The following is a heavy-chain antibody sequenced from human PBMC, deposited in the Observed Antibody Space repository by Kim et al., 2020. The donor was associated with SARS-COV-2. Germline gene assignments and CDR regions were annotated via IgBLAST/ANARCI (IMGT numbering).Heavy chain of an antibody. D-gene: IGHD3-10*01. CDR3: ARQSMDPLFDY. Sequence: SHTPSLKSRVTLSVDTSKNQFSLKLSSVTAADTAVYYCARQSMDPLFDYWGQGTLVTVSS. J-gene: IGHJ4*02. V-gene: IGHV4-39*01.